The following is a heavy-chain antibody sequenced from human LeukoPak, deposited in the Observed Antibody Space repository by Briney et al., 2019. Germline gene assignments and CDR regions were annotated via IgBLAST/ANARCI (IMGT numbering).Heavy chain of an antibody. J-gene: IGHJ4*02. CDR1: GFTFSSYS. Sequence: PGGSLRLSCAASGFTFSSYSMNWVRQAPGKGLEWVSSISSISSYIYYADSVKGRFTISRDNSKNTVYLQMNSLGAEDTAVYYCARAGAGGYFDCWGQGILVTVSS. D-gene: IGHD3-10*01. CDR3: ARAGAGGYFDC. V-gene: IGHV3-21*04. CDR2: ISSISSYI.